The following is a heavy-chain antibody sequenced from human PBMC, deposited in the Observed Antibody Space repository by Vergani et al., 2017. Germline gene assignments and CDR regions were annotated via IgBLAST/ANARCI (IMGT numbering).Heavy chain of an antibody. D-gene: IGHD1-26*01. CDR2: IIPIFGTA. Sequence: QVQLVQSGAEVKKPGSSVKVSCKASGGTFSSYAISWVRQAPGQGLEWMGGIIPIFGTANYAQKFQGRVTFTADESTSTAYMELSSLRSEDTAVYYCARDLVGGSYRYYYYYGMDVWGQGTTVTVSS. J-gene: IGHJ6*02. V-gene: IGHV1-69*01. CDR3: ARDLVGGSYRYYYYYGMDV. CDR1: GGTFSSYA.